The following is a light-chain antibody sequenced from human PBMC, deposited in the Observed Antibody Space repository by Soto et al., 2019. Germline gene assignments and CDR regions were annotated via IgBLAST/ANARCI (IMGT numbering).Light chain of an antibody. CDR2: WAS. V-gene: IGKV4-1*01. Sequence: DIVRIQSPDSLAVSLGERATINCKSSQSVLYRSNNKNYLGWYQHKPGQPPKLLTYWASTRESGVPDRFSGSGSGTNFNLAISSLQAEDVAVYYCQQYYRTPYTFGQGPKLEIK. CDR3: QQYYRTPYT. CDR1: QSVLYRSNNKNY. J-gene: IGKJ2*01.